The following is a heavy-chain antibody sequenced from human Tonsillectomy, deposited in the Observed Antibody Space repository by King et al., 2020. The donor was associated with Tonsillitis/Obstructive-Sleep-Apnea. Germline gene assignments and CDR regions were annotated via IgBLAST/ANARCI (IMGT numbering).Heavy chain of an antibody. Sequence: QLVQSGAEVKKPGSSVKVSCKASGGTFSSYAISWVRQAPGQGLECMGGIIPILGIANYAKKFQGRVTITADKSTSTAYMELSSLRSEDTAVYYCATSGYDSPYYYYYGMDVWGQGTTVTVSS. CDR1: GGTFSSYA. J-gene: IGHJ6*02. D-gene: IGHD5-12*01. CDR2: IIPILGIA. CDR3: ATSGYDSPYYYYYGMDV. V-gene: IGHV1-69*10.